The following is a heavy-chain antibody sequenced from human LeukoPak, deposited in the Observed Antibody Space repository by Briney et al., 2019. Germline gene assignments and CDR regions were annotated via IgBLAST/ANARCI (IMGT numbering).Heavy chain of an antibody. Sequence: GGSLRLSCTASGFTFSTFGKSWVRQSPGKGLDWVSGISGNGGRTEHADSVKGRFTISRDNSKNTLYLQMNSLRAEDTAVYYCAKQDVVVTPLGYWGQGTLVTVSS. CDR2: ISGNGGRT. J-gene: IGHJ4*02. CDR3: AKQDVVVTPLGY. CDR1: GFTFSTFG. D-gene: IGHD2-2*01. V-gene: IGHV3-23*01.